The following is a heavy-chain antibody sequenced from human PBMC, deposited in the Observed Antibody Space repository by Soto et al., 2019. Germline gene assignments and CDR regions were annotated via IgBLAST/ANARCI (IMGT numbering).Heavy chain of an antibody. CDR2: INHSGST. V-gene: IGHV4-34*01. J-gene: IGHJ4*02. CDR1: GGSFSDYS. Sequence: PSETLSLTCAVYGGSFSDYSWTWIRQPPGKGLEWIGEINHSGSTYYNPSLKSRVTISVDTSKNQFSLKLTSVTAADTAVYYCAALSDGPTVVTPWGQGTLVTVSS. D-gene: IGHD4-17*01. CDR3: AALSDGPTVVTP.